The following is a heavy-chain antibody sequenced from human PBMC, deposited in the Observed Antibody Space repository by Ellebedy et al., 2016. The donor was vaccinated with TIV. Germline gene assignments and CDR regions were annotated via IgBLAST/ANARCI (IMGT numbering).Heavy chain of an antibody. V-gene: IGHV1-8*01. CDR2: MNPKSGNT. J-gene: IGHJ4*02. CDR3: ARGRGFLQALEY. Sequence: AASVKVSCKASGYSFSTYDIHWVRQATGQGLEWMGWMNPKSGNTGYAQKFQGRVSMTRHTSINTAYMDLSSLRFEDTAVYYCARGRGFLQALEYWGQGSLVTVPS. CDR1: GYSFSTYD. D-gene: IGHD2/OR15-2a*01.